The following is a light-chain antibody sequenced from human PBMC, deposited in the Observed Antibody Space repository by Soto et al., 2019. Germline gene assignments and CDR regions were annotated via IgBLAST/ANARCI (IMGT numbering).Light chain of an antibody. V-gene: IGKV3-11*01. CDR2: DAS. Sequence: EIVLTQSPATQSLSPGEGATLSCRASQSISSYLAWYQQKPGQAPRLLIYDASNRVTGIPARFSGSGSGTDFTLTISSLEPEDFAVYYCQQRGNWPLYTFGQGTKLEIK. CDR3: QQRGNWPLYT. CDR1: QSISSY. J-gene: IGKJ2*01.